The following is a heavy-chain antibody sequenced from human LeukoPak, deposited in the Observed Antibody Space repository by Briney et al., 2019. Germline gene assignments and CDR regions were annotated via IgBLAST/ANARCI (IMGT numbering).Heavy chain of an antibody. D-gene: IGHD1-26*01. J-gene: IGHJ4*02. V-gene: IGHV4-34*01. CDR3: ARGVIYRACYYDY. CDR1: DGSISGFY. Sequence: SETLSLTCTVSDGSISGFYWSWIRQPPGKGLEWIGEINHSGSTNYNPSLKSRVTISVDTSKNQFSLKLSSVTAADTAVYYCARGVIYRACYYDYWGQGTLVTVSS. CDR2: INHSGST.